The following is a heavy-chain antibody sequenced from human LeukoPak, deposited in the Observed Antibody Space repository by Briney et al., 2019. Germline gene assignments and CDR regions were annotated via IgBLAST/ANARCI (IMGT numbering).Heavy chain of an antibody. D-gene: IGHD2-2*01. J-gene: IGHJ4*02. Sequence: ASVKVSCKASGYTFTGYYVHWVRQPPGQGLEWMGWINPNSGGTNYAQKFQGRVTMTRDTSISTAYMELSRLRSDDTAVYYCARDYCSSTSCRLDYWGQGTLVTVSS. CDR1: GYTFTGYY. V-gene: IGHV1-2*02. CDR2: INPNSGGT. CDR3: ARDYCSSTSCRLDY.